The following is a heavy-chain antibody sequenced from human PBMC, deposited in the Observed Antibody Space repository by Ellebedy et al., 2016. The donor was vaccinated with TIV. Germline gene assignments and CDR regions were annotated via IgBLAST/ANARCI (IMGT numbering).Heavy chain of an antibody. V-gene: IGHV1-69*13. CDR1: GGNFSSYS. J-gene: IGHJ3*02. CDR2: IIPIFGTA. CDR3: AVYDSSGYGPVIFSAFDI. Sequence: SVKVSCXASGGNFSSYSISWVRQAPAQGLAWMGGIIPIFGTANYAQKFQGRVTITADESTSTAYMELSSLRSEDTAVYYCAVYDSSGYGPVIFSAFDIWGQGTMVTVSS. D-gene: IGHD3-22*01.